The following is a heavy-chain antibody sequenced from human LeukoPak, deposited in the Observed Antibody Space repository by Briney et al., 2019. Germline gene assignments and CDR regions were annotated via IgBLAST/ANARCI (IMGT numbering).Heavy chain of an antibody. Sequence: GRSLRLSCAASGFTFSSYAMHWVRQAPGKGLEWVAVISYDGSNKYYADSVKGRFTISRDNSKNTLYLQMNSLRAEDTAVCYCARVAFPQGGSSYYFDYWGQGTLVTVSS. D-gene: IGHD2-15*01. V-gene: IGHV3-30-3*01. J-gene: IGHJ4*02. CDR2: ISYDGSNK. CDR3: ARVAFPQGGSSYYFDY. CDR1: GFTFSSYA.